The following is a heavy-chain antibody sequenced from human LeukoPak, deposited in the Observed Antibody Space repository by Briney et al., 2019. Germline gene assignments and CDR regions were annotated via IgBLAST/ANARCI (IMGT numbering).Heavy chain of an antibody. Sequence: ASVTVSCKASGYTFTIYYMHWVRQAPGQGLEWMGIINPSGGSTSYAQKFQGRVTMTRDTSTSTVYMELSSLRSEDTAVYYCARDRPTYYYDSSGQDAFDIWGQGTMVTVSS. J-gene: IGHJ3*02. D-gene: IGHD3-22*01. CDR2: INPSGGST. V-gene: IGHV1-46*01. CDR1: GYTFTIYY. CDR3: ARDRPTYYYDSSGQDAFDI.